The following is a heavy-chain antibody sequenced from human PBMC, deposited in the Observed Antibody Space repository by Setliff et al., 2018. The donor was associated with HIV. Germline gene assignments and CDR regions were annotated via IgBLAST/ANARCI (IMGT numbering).Heavy chain of an antibody. CDR2: MYHSGST. Sequence: NPSETLSLTCSVSGGPISSMTDYWGWIRQPPGKGLEWVGSMYHSGSTYYNPSLKSRVAMSIDTSKNHFSLKLTSVTAADTALYFCARLGDSGYDFRGYFDYWGQGKLVTVSS. CDR1: GGPISSMTDY. CDR3: ARLGDSGYDFRGYFDY. J-gene: IGHJ4*02. D-gene: IGHD5-12*01. V-gene: IGHV4-39*02.